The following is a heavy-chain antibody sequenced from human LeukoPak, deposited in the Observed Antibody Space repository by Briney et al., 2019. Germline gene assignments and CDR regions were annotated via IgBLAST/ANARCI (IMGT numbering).Heavy chain of an antibody. Sequence: SETLSLTCGVSGGSFSGYYWTWIRQSPGKGLEWMGEINHSGTTIYNPSLESRVSMSVDTSRNQISLKMTSVTAADTAVYYCARGRNWQTFYHYCMDVWGNGTTVTVSS. J-gene: IGHJ6*03. D-gene: IGHD1-14*01. CDR3: ARGRNWQTFYHYCMDV. V-gene: IGHV4-34*01. CDR2: INHSGTT. CDR1: GGSFSGYY.